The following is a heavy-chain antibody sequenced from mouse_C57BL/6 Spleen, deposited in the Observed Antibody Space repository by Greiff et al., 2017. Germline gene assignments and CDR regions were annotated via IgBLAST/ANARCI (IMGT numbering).Heavy chain of an antibody. V-gene: IGHV5-4*01. J-gene: IGHJ2*01. D-gene: IGHD1-1*01. CDR2: ISDGGSYT. CDR3: ARDDYYGSMDYFDY. Sequence: EVKLVESGGGLVKPGGSLKLSCAASGFTFSSYAMSWVRQTPEKRLEWVATISDGGSYTYYPDNVKGRFTISRDNAKNNLYLQMSHLKSEDTAMYYCARDDYYGSMDYFDYWGQGTTLTVSS. CDR1: GFTFSSYA.